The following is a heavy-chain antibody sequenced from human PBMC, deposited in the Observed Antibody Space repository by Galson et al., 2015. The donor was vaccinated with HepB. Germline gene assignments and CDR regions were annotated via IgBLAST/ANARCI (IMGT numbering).Heavy chain of an antibody. Sequence: SLRLSCAASGFTFDDYAMHWVRQAPGKGLEWVSGISWNSGSIGYADSVKGRFTISRDNAKNSLYLQMNSLRAEDTALYYCAKDMEDYGDYDQAPFDYWGQGTLVTVSS. CDR2: ISWNSGSI. D-gene: IGHD4-17*01. CDR3: AKDMEDYGDYDQAPFDY. CDR1: GFTFDDYA. V-gene: IGHV3-9*01. J-gene: IGHJ4*02.